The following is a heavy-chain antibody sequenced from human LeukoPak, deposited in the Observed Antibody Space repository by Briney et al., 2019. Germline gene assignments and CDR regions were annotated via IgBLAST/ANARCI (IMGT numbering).Heavy chain of an antibody. CDR3: ARESSSWYVNYYYYMDV. D-gene: IGHD6-13*01. CDR2: IKQDGSEK. J-gene: IGHJ6*03. Sequence: GGSLRLSCTASGFAFSSYSMNWVRQAPGKGLEWVANIKQDGSEKYYVDSVKGRFTISRDNAKNSLYLQMNSLGAEDTAVYYCARESSSWYVNYYYYMDVWGKGTTVTISS. V-gene: IGHV3-7*01. CDR1: GFAFSSYS.